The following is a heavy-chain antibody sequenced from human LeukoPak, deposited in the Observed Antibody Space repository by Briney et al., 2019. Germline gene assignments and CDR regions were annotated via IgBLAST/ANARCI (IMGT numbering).Heavy chain of an antibody. CDR1: GFTFRNYV. CDR2: TSSDLNVK. V-gene: IGHV3-30*09. D-gene: IGHD3-10*01. Sequence: GGSLRLSCAASGFTFRNYVIHWVRQAPGKGLEWVAVTSSDLNVKLYADSVKGRFAISRDNSRSTLYLQMNSLRPEDTAIYYCAREGYYGSGSPPSLYFDYWGQGTLVTVSS. J-gene: IGHJ4*02. CDR3: AREGYYGSGSPPSLYFDY.